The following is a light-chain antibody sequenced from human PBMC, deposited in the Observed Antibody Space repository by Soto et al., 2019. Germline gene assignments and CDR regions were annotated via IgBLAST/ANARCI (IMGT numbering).Light chain of an antibody. V-gene: IGKV3-20*01. J-gene: IGKJ1*01. CDR2: GTS. CDR1: HNVGSRY. CDR3: QQYGSSPRT. Sequence: EIVLTQSPGTLSLSPGERATLSCRASHNVGSRYLAWYQQKPGQAPRLLIYGTSNRATGIPDRFSGSGSGTDFSLTISSLEPGDLAVYYCQQYGSSPRTFGQGTKVDIK.